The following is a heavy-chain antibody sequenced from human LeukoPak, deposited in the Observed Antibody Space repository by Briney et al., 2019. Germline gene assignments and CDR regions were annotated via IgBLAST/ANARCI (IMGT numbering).Heavy chain of an antibody. J-gene: IGHJ5*02. V-gene: IGHV1-18*01. Sequence: ASVKVSCKASGYTFTAYGLNWVRQAPGQGLEWMGWISTFNDNTKYAQKFQDRVSMTIDTSTSTAYMDLRSLRSDDTAVYYCARDGGDFWSGPWFDPWGQGTLVTVSS. D-gene: IGHD3-3*01. CDR1: GYTFTAYG. CDR2: ISTFNDNT. CDR3: ARDGGDFWSGPWFDP.